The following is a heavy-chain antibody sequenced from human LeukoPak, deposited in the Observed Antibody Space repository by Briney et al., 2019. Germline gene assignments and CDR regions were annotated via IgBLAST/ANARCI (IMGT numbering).Heavy chain of an antibody. CDR3: ARGGGLDV. CDR2: ISSTSSYI. Sequence: GGSLRLSCAASGFTFSSYSMNWVRQAPGRGLEWVSSISSTSSYIYYADSVKGRFTISRDNAKNSLYLQMSNLRAEDTAVYFCARGGGLDVWGQGATVTVSS. CDR1: GFTFSSYS. J-gene: IGHJ6*02. V-gene: IGHV3-21*04. D-gene: IGHD3-16*01.